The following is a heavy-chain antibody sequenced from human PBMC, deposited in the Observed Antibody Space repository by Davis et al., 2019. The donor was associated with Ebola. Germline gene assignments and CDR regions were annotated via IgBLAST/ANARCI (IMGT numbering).Heavy chain of an antibody. D-gene: IGHD2-15*01. CDR2: TYSGGST. CDR3: ARTCSGGRCYYYYGMDV. J-gene: IGHJ6*02. CDR1: GFTVSSNY. Sequence: GESLKISCAASGFTVSSNYMSWVRQAPGKGLEWVSVTYSGGSTYYADSVKGRFTISRHNSKNTLYLQMNSLRAEDTAVYYCARTCSGGRCYYYYGMDVWGQGTTVTVSS. V-gene: IGHV3-53*01.